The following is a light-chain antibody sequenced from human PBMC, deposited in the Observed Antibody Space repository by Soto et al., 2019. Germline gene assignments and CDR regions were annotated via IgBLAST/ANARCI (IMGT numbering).Light chain of an antibody. CDR2: DVT. CDR3: CSYAVANTLV. J-gene: IGLJ3*02. CDR1: SSDIGTYNF. Sequence: QSALTQPRSVSGSHGQSVTFSCIGTSSDIGTYNFVSWYQQNPGKAPKLLIYDVTKRPSGVPDRFSGSKSGNTASLTISGLQSEDEADYYCCSYAVANTLVFGGGTNLTVL. V-gene: IGLV2-11*01.